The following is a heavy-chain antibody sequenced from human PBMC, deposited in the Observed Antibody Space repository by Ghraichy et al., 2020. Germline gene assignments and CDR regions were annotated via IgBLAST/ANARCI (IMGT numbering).Heavy chain of an antibody. CDR1: GGSISNYN. V-gene: IGHV4-59*01. D-gene: IGHD3-16*01. Sequence: ETLSLTCTVSGGSISNYNWSWIRQPPGKGLEWIGYFYYNGRTNYNPSLKSRVTISIDTSKKQVSLRLGSVTAADTALYYCATYDYSKEGFDYWGQGTLVTVSS. CDR2: FYYNGRT. CDR3: ATYDYSKEGFDY. J-gene: IGHJ4*02.